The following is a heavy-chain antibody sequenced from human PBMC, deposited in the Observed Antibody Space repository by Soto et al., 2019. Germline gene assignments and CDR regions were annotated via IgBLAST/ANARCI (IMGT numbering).Heavy chain of an antibody. CDR2: ISSRSRSI. V-gene: IGHV3-21*01. CDR1: GFTFSSYS. J-gene: IGHJ4*02. CDR3: VRDMQLWRLDS. Sequence: GGSLRLSCAASGFTFSSYSMHWVRQAPGKGLEWVSSISSRSRSIYYADSQKGRFTISRDNTKNSLYLQMNNLRAEDTAVYYCVRDMQLWRLDSWGQGTLVTVSS. D-gene: IGHD2-21*01.